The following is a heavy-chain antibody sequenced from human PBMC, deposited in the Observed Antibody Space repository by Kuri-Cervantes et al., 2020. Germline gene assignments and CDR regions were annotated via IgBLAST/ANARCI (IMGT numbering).Heavy chain of an antibody. CDR2: IIPIFGTA. D-gene: IGHD3-10*01. Sequence: KISCKASGGTFSSYAISWVRQAPGQGLEWMGGIIPIFGTANYAQKFQGRVTITADESTSTAYMELSSLRSEDTAEYYCARAVYGSGNHWFDPWGQGTLVTVSS. CDR3: ARAVYGSGNHWFDP. V-gene: IGHV1-69*01. CDR1: GGTFSSYA. J-gene: IGHJ5*02.